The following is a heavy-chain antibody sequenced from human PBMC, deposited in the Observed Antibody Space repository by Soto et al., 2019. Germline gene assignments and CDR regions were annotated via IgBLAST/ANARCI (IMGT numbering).Heavy chain of an antibody. V-gene: IGHV3-48*03. Sequence: HPGGSLRLSCAASGFSFINYEMNWLRQAPGKGLEWLSYISSRDGNIYYSDSVKGRFTISRDDAKQSLYLQMNGLRADDTAVYYCATNPPLGARSRADWGYFDFWGQGTPVTVSS. D-gene: IGHD3-9*01. CDR1: GFSFINYE. J-gene: IGHJ4*02. CDR2: ISSRDGNI. CDR3: ATNPPLGARSRADWGYFDF.